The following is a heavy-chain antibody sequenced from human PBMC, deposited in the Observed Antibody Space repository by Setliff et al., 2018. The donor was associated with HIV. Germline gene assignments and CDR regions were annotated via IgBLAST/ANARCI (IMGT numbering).Heavy chain of an antibody. J-gene: IGHJ4*02. CDR2: INVNNDGT. D-gene: IGHD6-13*01. CDR1: GYTFTSHY. V-gene: IGHV1-2*02. CDR3: ARVAVTGRGLAY. Sequence: ASVKVSCKASGYTFTSHYIHWVRQAPGQGLEWMGWINVNNDGTNYAQKFQGRVSMTRDTSIRTAYMELRGLTSDDTAVYYCARVAVTGRGLAYWGQGTLVTVSS.